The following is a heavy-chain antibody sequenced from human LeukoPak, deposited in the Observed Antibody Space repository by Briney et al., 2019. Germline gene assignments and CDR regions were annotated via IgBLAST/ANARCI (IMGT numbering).Heavy chain of an antibody. V-gene: IGHV3-7*04. J-gene: IGHJ4*02. CDR3: VRGDWYFES. Sequence: PGGSLRLSCVTSGLNFSDSRMTWVRQAPGKRLQWVANVNRDGTEKHFLDSVEGRFTISRDNAKKSLYLRMSSLRPQDTAVYFCVRGDWYFESWGQGTLVTVSS. CDR1: GLNFSDSR. D-gene: IGHD2-21*01. CDR2: VNRDGTEK.